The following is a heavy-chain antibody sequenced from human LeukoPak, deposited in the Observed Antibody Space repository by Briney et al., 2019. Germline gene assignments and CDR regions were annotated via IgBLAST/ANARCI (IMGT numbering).Heavy chain of an antibody. D-gene: IGHD3-10*01. CDR3: ALLWFGESTYWFDP. Sequence: SETLSLTCAVYGGSFSGYYWSCIRQPPGKGLEWIGEINHSGSTNYNPSLKSRVTISVDTSKNQFSLKLSSVTAADMAAYYCALLWFGESTYWFDPWGQGTLVTVSS. J-gene: IGHJ5*02. CDR2: INHSGST. V-gene: IGHV4-34*01. CDR1: GGSFSGYY.